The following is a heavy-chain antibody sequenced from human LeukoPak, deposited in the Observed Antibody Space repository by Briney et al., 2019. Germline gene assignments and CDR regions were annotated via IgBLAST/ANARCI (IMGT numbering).Heavy chain of an antibody. CDR2: IIPIFGTA. CDR3: ARGGVPVVTPYYYCGMDV. D-gene: IGHD2-2*01. V-gene: IGHV1-69*13. CDR1: GGTFSSYA. Sequence: GASVKVSCKASGGTFSSYAISWVRQAPGQGGEWMGGIIPIFGTANSAQKFQGRVTITADESTSTAYMELSSLRSEDTAVYYCARGGVPVVTPYYYCGMDVWGKGTTVTVPS. J-gene: IGHJ6*04.